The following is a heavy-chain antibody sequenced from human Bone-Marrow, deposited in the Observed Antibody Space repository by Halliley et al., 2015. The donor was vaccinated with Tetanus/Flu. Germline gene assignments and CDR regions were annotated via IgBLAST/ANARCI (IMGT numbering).Heavy chain of an antibody. CDR3: VRDAGNFCGGSGASCSYDPAFDF. J-gene: IGHJ4*02. D-gene: IGHD2-21*01. V-gene: IGHV3-30*01. Sequence: KHYADSVKGRFTVSRDNSKNTLYLQLNALSADDTALFYCVRDAGNFCGGSGASCSYDPAFDFWGQGTLVTVSS. CDR2: K.